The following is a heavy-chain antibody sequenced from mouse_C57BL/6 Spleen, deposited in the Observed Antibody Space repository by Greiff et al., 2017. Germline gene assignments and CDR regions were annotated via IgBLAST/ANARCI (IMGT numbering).Heavy chain of an antibody. CDR1: GFTFTDYY. D-gene: IGHD2-14*01. Sequence: EVQVVESGGGLVQPGGSLSLSCAASGFTFTDYYMSWVRQPPGKALEWLGFIRNKANGYTTEYSASVKGRFTISRDNSQSILYLQMNALRAEDSATYYCARYKGTFDYWGQGTTRTVSS. CDR3: ARYKGTFDY. J-gene: IGHJ2*01. V-gene: IGHV7-3*01. CDR2: IRNKANGYTT.